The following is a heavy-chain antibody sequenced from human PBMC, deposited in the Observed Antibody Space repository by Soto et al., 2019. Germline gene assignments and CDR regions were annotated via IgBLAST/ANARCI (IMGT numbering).Heavy chain of an antibody. J-gene: IGHJ4*02. Sequence: ETLSLTCSVSGASIAGSSYWSWIRQPAGKGLEWIGRFSLSGTTNYSPSLRSRVTMSADVSKNQFSLRLTSVTAADTALYYCARGMTPPGAPAWYYFDYWGQGTLVTVSS. D-gene: IGHD2-8*02. CDR3: ARGMTPPGAPAWYYFDY. CDR1: GASIAGSSY. V-gene: IGHV4-4*07. CDR2: FSLSGTT.